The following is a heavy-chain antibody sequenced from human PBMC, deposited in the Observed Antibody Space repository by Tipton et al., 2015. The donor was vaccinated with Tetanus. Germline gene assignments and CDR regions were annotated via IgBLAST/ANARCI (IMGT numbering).Heavy chain of an antibody. CDR1: GGSFSGYY. Sequence: LRLSCAVYGGSFSGYYWSWIRQPPGKRLEWIGEINHSGSTNYNPSLKSRVTISVDTSKNQFSLKLSSVTAADTAVYYCARGGRYDSSGSSLYYYYGMDVWGQGTTVTVSS. J-gene: IGHJ6*02. D-gene: IGHD3-22*01. CDR3: ARGGRYDSSGSSLYYYYGMDV. CDR2: INHSGST. V-gene: IGHV4-34*01.